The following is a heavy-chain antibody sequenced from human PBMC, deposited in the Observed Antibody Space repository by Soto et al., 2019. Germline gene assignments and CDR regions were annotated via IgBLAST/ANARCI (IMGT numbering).Heavy chain of an antibody. CDR2: VYFSGST. V-gene: IGHV4-31*03. CDR3: ASGNAGGGILAY. Sequence: QVQLQESGPGLVKPSQTLSLTCTVSGASINGGGYYWIWIRQFPGKGLEWIGYVYFSGSTFYTPSLESRVTRSLDTSQNQFSLKLSSVTAADTAVYYCASGNAGGGILAYWGQGTLVTVSS. J-gene: IGHJ4*02. CDR1: GASINGGGYY. D-gene: IGHD3-16*02.